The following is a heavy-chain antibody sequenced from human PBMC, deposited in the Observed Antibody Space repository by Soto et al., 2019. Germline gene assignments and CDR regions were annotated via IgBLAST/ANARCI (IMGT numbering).Heavy chain of an antibody. CDR1: GGTFSSYA. D-gene: IGHD6-13*01. CDR2: IIPIIGTA. CDR3: ANPIAAGVEYYYGMDV. J-gene: IGHJ6*02. Sequence: QVQLVQSGAEVKKPGSSVKVSCKASGGTFSSYAISWVREAPGQGLEWMGGIIPIIGTANYAQKFQGRVTITAEQYTSTAYMELSSLRSEDTAVYYCANPIAAGVEYYYGMDVWGQGTTVTVSS. V-gene: IGHV1-69*01.